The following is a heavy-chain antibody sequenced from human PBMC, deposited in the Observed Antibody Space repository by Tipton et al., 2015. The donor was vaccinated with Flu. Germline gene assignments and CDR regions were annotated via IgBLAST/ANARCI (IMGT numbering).Heavy chain of an antibody. CDR1: GGSFSGYY. Sequence: TLSLTCAVYGGSFSGYYWSWIRQPPGKGLEWIGEINHSGSTNYNPSLKSRVTISVDTSKNQFSLKLSSVTAADTAVYYCARGYGYGAYYYGRVVWGQGTTVTVPS. D-gene: IGHD5-18*01. CDR2: INHSGST. V-gene: IGHV4-34*01. J-gene: IGHJ6*02. CDR3: ARGYGYGAYYYGRVV.